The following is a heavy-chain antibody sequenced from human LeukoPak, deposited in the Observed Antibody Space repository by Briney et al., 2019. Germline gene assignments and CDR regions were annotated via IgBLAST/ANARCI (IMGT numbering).Heavy chain of an antibody. CDR3: TKCNLGCGSCYRSGMDV. V-gene: IGHV3-30*04. D-gene: IGHD2-15*01. CDR1: GFTFSSYA. CDR2: ISYDGSNK. J-gene: IGHJ6*02. Sequence: GRSLRLSCAASGFTFSSYAMHWVRQAPGKGLDWVAVISYDGSNKYYADSVKDRFTISRDNSKNTLYLQTDSLRPEETAVYYCTKCNLGCGSCYRSGMDVWGQGTTVTVSS.